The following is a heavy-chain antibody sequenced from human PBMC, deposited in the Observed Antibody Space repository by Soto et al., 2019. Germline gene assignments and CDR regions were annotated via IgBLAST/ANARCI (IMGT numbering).Heavy chain of an antibody. V-gene: IGHV4-39*01. CDR1: GGSISSSSYY. Sequence: NPSETLSLTCTVSGGSISSSSYYWGWIRQPPGKGLEWIGSIYYSGSTYYNPSLKSRVTISVDTSKNQFSLKLSSVTAADTAVYYCASYSGYDRQQAYYYYMDVWGKGTTVTVSS. CDR3: ASYSGYDRQQAYYYYMDV. CDR2: IYYSGST. J-gene: IGHJ6*03. D-gene: IGHD5-12*01.